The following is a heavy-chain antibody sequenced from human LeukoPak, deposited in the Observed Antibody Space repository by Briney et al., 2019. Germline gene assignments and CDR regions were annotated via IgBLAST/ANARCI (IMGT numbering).Heavy chain of an antibody. D-gene: IGHD6-6*01. Sequence: GASVTVSCTVSGYTLTELSMHWVRQAPGKGLEWMGGFDPEDGETIYAQKFQGRVTMTEDTSTDTAYMELSSLRSEDTAVYYCATDGGSSTPYDFDYWGQGTLVTVSS. J-gene: IGHJ4*02. CDR2: FDPEDGET. V-gene: IGHV1-24*01. CDR3: ATDGGSSTPYDFDY. CDR1: GYTLTELS.